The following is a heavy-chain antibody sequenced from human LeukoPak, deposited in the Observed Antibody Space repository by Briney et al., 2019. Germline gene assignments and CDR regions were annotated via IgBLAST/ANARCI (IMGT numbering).Heavy chain of an antibody. CDR2: IRSRIYGETT. Sequence: AGGSLRLSCVASGFTFGDYAISWVRQAPGKGLEWVGFIRSRIYGETTEYAASVTGRFTISRDDSKSIAYLQLDSLKTEDTAVYYCSRSRISRHFDWLYDAFDIWGQGTMVTVSS. V-gene: IGHV3-49*04. D-gene: IGHD3-9*01. J-gene: IGHJ3*02. CDR1: GFTFGDYA. CDR3: SRSRISRHFDWLYDAFDI.